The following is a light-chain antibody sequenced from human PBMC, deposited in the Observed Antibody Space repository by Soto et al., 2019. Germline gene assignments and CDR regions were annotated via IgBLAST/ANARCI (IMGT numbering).Light chain of an antibody. CDR1: QTISSW. Sequence: IQMTQSPSPLSASIGDRVTITCRASQTISSWLAWYQQKPGKAPSLLIHHASSLGSGVPSRISGSGSGTEVTLIISNLQPEDVAIYYCQQYDSYSPTFGQGTKV. V-gene: IGKV1-5*01. CDR3: QQYDSYSPT. J-gene: IGKJ1*01. CDR2: HAS.